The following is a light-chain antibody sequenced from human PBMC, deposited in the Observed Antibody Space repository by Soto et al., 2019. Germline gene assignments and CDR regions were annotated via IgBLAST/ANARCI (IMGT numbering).Light chain of an antibody. V-gene: IGLV2-14*01. CDR1: SSDVGGYSY. Sequence: QSALTQPASVSGSPGQSITISCTGTSSDVGGYSYVSWYQQHPGKAPKLMIFEVNNRPSGLSNRFSRSKSGNTASLTISGLQPEDEADYYCNSYTSNSTWVFGGGTKLTVL. CDR3: NSYTSNSTWV. J-gene: IGLJ3*02. CDR2: EVN.